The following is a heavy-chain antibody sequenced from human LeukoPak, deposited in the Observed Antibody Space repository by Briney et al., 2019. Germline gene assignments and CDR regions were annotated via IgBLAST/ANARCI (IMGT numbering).Heavy chain of an antibody. CDR3: ARDRHDYTHYFDY. Sequence: GGSLRLSCAASGFTFSSYWMSWVRQAPGKGLEWVANIKQDGSEKYYMDSVKGRFTISRDNAKNSLYLQMNSLRAEDTAVYYCARDRHDYTHYFDYWGQGTLVTVSS. J-gene: IGHJ4*02. V-gene: IGHV3-7*01. CDR1: GFTFSSYW. CDR2: IKQDGSEK. D-gene: IGHD4-11*01.